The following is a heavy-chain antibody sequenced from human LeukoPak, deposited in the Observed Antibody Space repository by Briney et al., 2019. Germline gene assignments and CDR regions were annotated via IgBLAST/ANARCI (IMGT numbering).Heavy chain of an antibody. D-gene: IGHD4-17*01. V-gene: IGHV3-7*01. Sequence: PGGSLRLSCAASGFTFSSYWMSWVRQAPGKGLEWVANIKQDGSEKYYADSVKGRFTISRDNSKNTLYLQMNSLRAEDTAVYYCAKEGLATVTNYYYYYMDVWGKGTTVTISS. CDR3: AKEGLATVTNYYYYYMDV. CDR2: IKQDGSEK. J-gene: IGHJ6*03. CDR1: GFTFSSYW.